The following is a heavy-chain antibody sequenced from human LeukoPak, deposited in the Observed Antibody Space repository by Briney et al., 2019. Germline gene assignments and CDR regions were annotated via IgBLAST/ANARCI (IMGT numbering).Heavy chain of an antibody. CDR1: GYTFTSYY. CDR3: ARSPSYYYDSSGYYLPEYYFDY. J-gene: IGHJ4*02. CDR2: INPSGGST. V-gene: IGHV1-46*01. Sequence: ASVKVSCKASGYTFTSYYMHWVRQAPGQGLEWMGIINPSGGSTSYAQKFQGRVTITADESTSTAYMELSSLRSEDTAVYYCARSPSYYYDSSGYYLPEYYFDYWGQGTLVTVSS. D-gene: IGHD3-22*01.